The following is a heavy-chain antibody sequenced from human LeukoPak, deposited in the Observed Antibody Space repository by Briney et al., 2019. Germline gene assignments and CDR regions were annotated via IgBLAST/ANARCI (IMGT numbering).Heavy chain of an antibody. Sequence: GGSLRLSCAASGFTFSSYWMHWVRQGPGKGLVWVSRISGDGSSTRYADSVKDRFTISRDNAKNTLYLQMNSLGVEDTAVYYCGRGGSPPEALGDTFDIWGQGTMVTVSS. CDR1: GFTFSSYW. V-gene: IGHV3-74*01. CDR3: GRGGSPPEALGDTFDI. CDR2: ISGDGSST. D-gene: IGHD1-26*01. J-gene: IGHJ3*02.